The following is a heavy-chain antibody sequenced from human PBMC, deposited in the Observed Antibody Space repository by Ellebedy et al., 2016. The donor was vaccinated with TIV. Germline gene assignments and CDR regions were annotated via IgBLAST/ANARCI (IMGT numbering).Heavy chain of an antibody. Sequence: AASVKVSCKASGGTFSSYAISWVRQAPGQGLEWMGGIIPLFGTANYAQKFQGRVTITADESTSTAYMELSSLRYEDTAVYYCAGDRHYYDSSAAFDIWGQGTMVTVSS. D-gene: IGHD3-22*01. J-gene: IGHJ3*02. V-gene: IGHV1-69*13. CDR1: GGTFSSYA. CDR3: AGDRHYYDSSAAFDI. CDR2: IIPLFGTA.